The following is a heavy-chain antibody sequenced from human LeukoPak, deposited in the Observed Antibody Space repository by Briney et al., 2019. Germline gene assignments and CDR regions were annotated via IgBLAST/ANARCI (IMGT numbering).Heavy chain of an antibody. CDR2: ISGSGGST. J-gene: IGHJ6*02. Sequence: GGSLRLSCAASGFTFSSYAMSWVRQAPGKGLEWVSAISGSGGSTYYADSVKGRFTISRDNSKNTLYLQMNSLRAEDTAVYYCAKRSRRLTIVRGVPREDVWGQGTTVTVSS. V-gene: IGHV3-23*01. CDR1: GFTFSSYA. CDR3: AKRSRRLTIVRGVPREDV. D-gene: IGHD3-10*01.